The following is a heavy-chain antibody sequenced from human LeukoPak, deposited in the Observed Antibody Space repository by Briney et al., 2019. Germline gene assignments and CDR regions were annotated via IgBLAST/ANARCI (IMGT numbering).Heavy chain of an antibody. D-gene: IGHD6-13*01. Sequence: GGSLRLSCAASGFTFSSFGMRWVRQAPGKGLEWVSAISGSGGTTYYADSVKGRFTISRDNSKKTMYLQMNSLRAEDTAVYYCARGTGYSSSWTSGLDYWGQGTLVTVSS. V-gene: IGHV3-23*01. CDR2: ISGSGGTT. CDR1: GFTFSSFG. CDR3: ARGTGYSSSWTSGLDY. J-gene: IGHJ4*02.